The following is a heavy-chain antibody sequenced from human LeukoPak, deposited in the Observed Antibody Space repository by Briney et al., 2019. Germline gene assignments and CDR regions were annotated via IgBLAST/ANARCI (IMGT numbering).Heavy chain of an antibody. CDR1: GFSFSNYA. CDR3: AKGYSSSWYLQNWFDP. V-gene: IGHV3-30*04. Sequence: GGSLRLSCAASGFSFSNYAVDWVRQAPGKGLEWVAIISYDGSNTYYAESVKGRFTISRDNSKNTLYLQMNSLRAEDTAVYYCAKGYSSSWYLQNWFDPWGQGTLVTVSS. J-gene: IGHJ5*02. D-gene: IGHD6-13*01. CDR2: ISYDGSNT.